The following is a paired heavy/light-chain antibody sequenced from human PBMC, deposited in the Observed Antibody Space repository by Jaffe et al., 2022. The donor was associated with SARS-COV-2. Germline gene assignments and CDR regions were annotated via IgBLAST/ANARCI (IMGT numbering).Light chain of an antibody. J-gene: IGKJ4*01. CDR2: WAS. CDR3: QQYYSTPLT. V-gene: IGKV4-1*01. Sequence: DIVMTQSPDSLPVSLGERTTISCKSSQSVLYSSDNKNYLAWYQQKPGQPPRLLIYWASTRESGVPDRFSGSGSGTDFTLTISSLQADDVAVYYCQQYYSTPLTFGGGTKVEI. CDR1: QSVLYSSDNKNY.
Heavy chain of an antibody. CDR3: ARHDGSTSQIYYAFDI. D-gene: IGHD2-2*01. J-gene: IGHJ3*02. Sequence: QLQLQESGPGLVKPSETLSLTCTVSGGSVSSSSCYWGWVRQPPGKGLDWIGSIYYTGSTYYNPSLKSRVTISVDTSKNQFSLKLSSVTAADTAVYYCARHDGSTSQIYYAFDIWGQGTMVTVSS. V-gene: IGHV4-39*01. CDR1: GGSVSSSSCY. CDR2: IYYTGST.